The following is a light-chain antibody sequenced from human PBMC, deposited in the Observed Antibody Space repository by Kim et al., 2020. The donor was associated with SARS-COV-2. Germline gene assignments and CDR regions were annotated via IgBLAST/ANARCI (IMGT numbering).Light chain of an antibody. CDR1: SSDVGGYNY. J-gene: IGLJ1*01. CDR3: CSYRGTDPSKV. CDR2: AVS. V-gene: IGLV2-11*01. Sequence: QSALTQPRSVSGSPGQSVTISCTGTSSDVGGYNYVSWYQLHPGKAPTLMIYAVSKRPSGVPDRFSGSKSGNTASLTISGLQAEDEADYYCCSYRGTDPSKVFGTGTKVTVL.